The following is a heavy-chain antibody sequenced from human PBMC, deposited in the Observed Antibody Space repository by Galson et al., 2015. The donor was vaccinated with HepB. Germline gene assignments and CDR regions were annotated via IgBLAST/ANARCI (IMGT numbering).Heavy chain of an antibody. Sequence: SLRLSCAASGFTVSSNYMSWVRQAPGKGLECVSVIYTGGNTYYADSVKARFTIYRDNSKNTLHLQMNHLRVEDTAVYYCARGGTVGATDLDYWGQGTLVTASS. D-gene: IGHD1-26*01. CDR3: ARGGTVGATDLDY. V-gene: IGHV3-66*01. CDR2: IYTGGNT. CDR1: GFTVSSNY. J-gene: IGHJ4*02.